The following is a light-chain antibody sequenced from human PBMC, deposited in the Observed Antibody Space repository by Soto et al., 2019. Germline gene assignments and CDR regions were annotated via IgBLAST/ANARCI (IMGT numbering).Light chain of an antibody. CDR3: SAYAGTSFSV. CDR1: SSDVGRYDY. J-gene: IGLJ1*01. CDR2: DVN. Sequence: QSVLTQPRSVSGSPGQSVTISCTGTSSDVGRYDYVSWYQQHPVKAPKVIIYDVNKRPSGVPDRFAGSKSGNTASLTISGLQAEDEADYYCSAYAGTSFSVFGTGTKLTVL. V-gene: IGLV2-11*01.